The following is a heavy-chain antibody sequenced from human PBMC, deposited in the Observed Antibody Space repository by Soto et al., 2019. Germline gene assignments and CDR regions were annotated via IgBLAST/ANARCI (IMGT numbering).Heavy chain of an antibody. V-gene: IGHV1-69*06. CDR3: ARANSSCLYYFDY. D-gene: IGHD6-19*01. CDR1: GETFSGDV. Sequence: KSSGETFSGDVSSWVRHATGQGLEWMGGIIPIFGTANYAQKFQGRVTITADKSTSTAYMELSSLRSEDTAVYYCARANSSCLYYFDYWGHGTLVTVSS. J-gene: IGHJ4*01. CDR2: IIPIFGTA.